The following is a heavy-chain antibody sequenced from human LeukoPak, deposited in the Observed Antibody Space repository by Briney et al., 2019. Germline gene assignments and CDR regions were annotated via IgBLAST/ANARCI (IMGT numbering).Heavy chain of an antibody. V-gene: IGHV3-23*01. J-gene: IGHJ4*02. CDR1: GFTFSTFA. D-gene: IGHD2-8*02. CDR3: ATYRQVLIPFES. Sequence: GGSLRLSCAASGFTFSTFAMIWVRQPPGKGLEGFSSIFPSGGEIHYADSVRGRFTISRDNSKSTLSLQMNSLRAEDTAIYYCATYRQVLIPFESWGQGTLVTVSS. CDR2: IFPSGGEI.